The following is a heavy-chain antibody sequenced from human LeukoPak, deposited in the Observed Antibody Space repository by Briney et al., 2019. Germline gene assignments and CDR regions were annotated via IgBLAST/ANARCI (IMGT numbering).Heavy chain of an antibody. J-gene: IGHJ4*02. CDR1: GFSFSSYA. CDR2: ISGSGGST. Sequence: GGSLRLSCAASGFSFSSYAMSWVRQAPGKGLEWVSGISGSGGSTYYADSVKGRFTISRDNSKNTLYLQMNSLRAEDTAVYYCAKGRTRYYFDYWGQGTLVTVSS. D-gene: IGHD1-7*01. V-gene: IGHV3-23*01. CDR3: AKGRTRYYFDY.